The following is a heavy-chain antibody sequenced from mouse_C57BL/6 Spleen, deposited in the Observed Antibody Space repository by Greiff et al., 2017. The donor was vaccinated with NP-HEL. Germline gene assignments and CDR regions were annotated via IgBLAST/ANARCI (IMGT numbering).Heavy chain of an antibody. Sequence: VQLQQSGAELARPGASVKLSCKASGYTFTSYGISWVKQRTGQGLEWIGEIYPRSGNTYYNEKFKGKATLTADKSSSTAYMELRSLTSEYSAVYFCANEDGSSYGYPWFAYWGQGTLVTVSA. D-gene: IGHD1-1*01. CDR2: IYPRSGNT. CDR1: GYTFTSYG. V-gene: IGHV1-81*01. CDR3: ANEDGSSYGYPWFAY. J-gene: IGHJ3*01.